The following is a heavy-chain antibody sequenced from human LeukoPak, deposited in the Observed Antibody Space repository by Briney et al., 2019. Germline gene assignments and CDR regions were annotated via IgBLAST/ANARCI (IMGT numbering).Heavy chain of an antibody. CDR1: GFTFSSYS. Sequence: PGGSPRLSCAASGFTFSSYSMNWVRQAPGKGLEWVSYISSSSTIYYADSVQGRFTISRDNAKNSLSLQMNSLRVEDTAVYYCAAEGLAYCGGDCYSGLGYWGQGTLVTVSS. CDR3: AAEGLAYCGGDCYSGLGY. D-gene: IGHD2-21*02. CDR2: ISSSSTI. V-gene: IGHV3-48*01. J-gene: IGHJ4*02.